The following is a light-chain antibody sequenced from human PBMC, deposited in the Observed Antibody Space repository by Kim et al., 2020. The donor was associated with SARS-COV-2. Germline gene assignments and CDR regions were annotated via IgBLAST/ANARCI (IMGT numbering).Light chain of an antibody. Sequence: PVKTARITCGGNNIGSKSVHWYQQKPGQAPVLVVYDDSDRPSGIPERFSGSNSGNTATLTISRVEAGDEADYYCQVWDSSSDHRGVFGGGTQLTVL. CDR2: DDS. CDR3: QVWDSSSDHRGV. V-gene: IGLV3-21*03. CDR1: NIGSKS. J-gene: IGLJ2*01.